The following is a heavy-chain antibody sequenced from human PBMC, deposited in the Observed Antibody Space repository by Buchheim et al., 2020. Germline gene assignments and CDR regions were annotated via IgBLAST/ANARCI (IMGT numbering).Heavy chain of an antibody. J-gene: IGHJ6*02. V-gene: IGHV3-74*01. D-gene: IGHD6-19*01. CDR2: ISGDGSTT. Sequence: EVQLVEAGGGLVQPGGSLRLSCVASGFTFGRYWMHWVRQTPGEGLVWVSRISGDGSTTAYADSVKGRFTRSRDNAQNTLYLQMNSLRVEDTAVYYCARFATIAVAGTYYSSAMDVWGRGTT. CDR3: ARFATIAVAGTYYSSAMDV. CDR1: GFTFGRYW.